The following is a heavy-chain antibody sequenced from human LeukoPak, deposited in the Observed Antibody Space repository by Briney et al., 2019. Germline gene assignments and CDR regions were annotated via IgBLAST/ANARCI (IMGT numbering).Heavy chain of an antibody. V-gene: IGHV3-66*01. CDR3: ARDDARGYFDY. CDR2: IYSGGST. Sequence: GGSLRLSCAASGFTVSSNYMSWVRQAPGKGLEWVSVIYSGGSTCYADSVKGRFTISRDNSKNTLYLQMNSLRAEDTAVYYCARDDARGYFDYWGQGTLVTVSS. D-gene: IGHD2-2*01. CDR1: GFTVSSNY. J-gene: IGHJ4*02.